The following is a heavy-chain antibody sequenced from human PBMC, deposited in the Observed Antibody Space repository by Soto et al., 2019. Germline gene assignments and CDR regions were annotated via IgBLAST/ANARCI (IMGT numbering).Heavy chain of an antibody. D-gene: IGHD3-3*01. V-gene: IGHV3-30*18. Sequence: GGSLRLSCAASGFTFSSYGMHWVRQAPGKGLEWVAVISYDGSNKYYADSVKGRFTISRDNSKNTLYLQMNSLRVEDTAVYFCAKDDSLEWLFPLDAWGQGTLVTVSS. CDR2: ISYDGSNK. J-gene: IGHJ5*02. CDR1: GFTFSSYG. CDR3: AKDDSLEWLFPLDA.